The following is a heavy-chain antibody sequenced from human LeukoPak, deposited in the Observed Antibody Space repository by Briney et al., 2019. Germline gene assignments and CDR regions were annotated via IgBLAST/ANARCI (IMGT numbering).Heavy chain of an antibody. D-gene: IGHD6-25*01. CDR1: GFTFSLYE. CDR2: ISGGGETR. V-gene: IGHV3-48*03. CDR3: ARDASGHDLPFDY. Sequence: PGGSLRLSCAASGFTFSLYEVNWVRQAPVKGLEWVSYISGGGETRYYADSVKGRFTISRDNGKNSLYLQMNSLRAEDTAVYYCARDASGHDLPFDYWGQGTLVTVSS. J-gene: IGHJ4*02.